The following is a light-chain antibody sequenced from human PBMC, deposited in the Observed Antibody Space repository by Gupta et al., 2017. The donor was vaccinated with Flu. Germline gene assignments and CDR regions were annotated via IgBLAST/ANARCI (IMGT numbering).Light chain of an antibody. J-gene: IGKJ3*01. CDR2: WAS. CDR3: QQYHTTPLT. V-gene: IGKV4-1*01. CDR1: QSILYTSNNKNY. Sequence: DIVMTQSPVSLAVSLGERATINCKSSQSILYTSNNKNYLAWYQQKAGQPPKLLIYWASTRESGVPDRFSGSWSGTDFTLTINNLQAEDVAVYFCQQYHTTPLTFGPGTKVQVK.